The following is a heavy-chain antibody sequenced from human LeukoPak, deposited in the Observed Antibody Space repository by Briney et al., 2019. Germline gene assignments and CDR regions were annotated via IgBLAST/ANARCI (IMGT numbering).Heavy chain of an antibody. CDR2: ISYDGSNK. D-gene: IGHD6-19*01. CDR3: ARELVAVAGNYYYYYMDV. J-gene: IGHJ6*03. CDR1: GFTFSNYG. V-gene: IGHV3-30*19. Sequence: GGSLRLSCAASGFTFSNYGMHWVRQAPGKGLEWVAVISYDGSNKYYADSVKGRFTISRDNSKNTLYLQMNSLRAEDTAVYYCARELVAVAGNYYYYYMDVWGKGTTVTVSS.